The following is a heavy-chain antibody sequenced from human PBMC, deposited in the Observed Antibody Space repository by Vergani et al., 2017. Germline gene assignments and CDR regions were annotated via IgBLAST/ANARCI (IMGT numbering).Heavy chain of an antibody. J-gene: IGHJ4*02. D-gene: IGHD3-22*01. CDR2: IWYDGSNK. CDR3: ARGDSSGYPDY. Sequence: QVQLVESGGGVVQPGRSLRLSCAASGFTFSSYGMHWVRQAPGKGLEWVAVIWYDGSNKYYADSVKGRFTISRDNSKNTLYLQMNRLRAEDTAVYYCARGDSSGYPDYWGQGTLVTVSS. V-gene: IGHV3-33*01. CDR1: GFTFSSYG.